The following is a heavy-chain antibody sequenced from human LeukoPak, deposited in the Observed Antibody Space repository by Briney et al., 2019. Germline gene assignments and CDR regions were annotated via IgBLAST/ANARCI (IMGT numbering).Heavy chain of an antibody. Sequence: LETLSLTCAVSGGSFSSGDYCGWIRQSPGKGLEWIGEINQSGVTNYNPSLKSRDTISVDTSKNQFSLNLRSVTAADTAVYYCAKVYYYVDVWGKGTTVTVSS. CDR2: INQSGVT. J-gene: IGHJ6*03. V-gene: IGHV4-34*01. CDR1: GGSFSSGDY. CDR3: AKVYYYVDV.